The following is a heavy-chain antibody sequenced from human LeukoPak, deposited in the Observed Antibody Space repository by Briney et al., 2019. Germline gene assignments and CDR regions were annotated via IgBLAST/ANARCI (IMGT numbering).Heavy chain of an antibody. Sequence: SETLSLTCTVSGGSINSGGYYWAWLRQPPGKGLEWIGSIYYSGSTYYNLSLKSRVTISVDTSKNQFSLKLSSVTAADTAVYYCARDSKHGSGSYYRYYYYGMDVWGQGTTVTVSS. D-gene: IGHD3-10*01. CDR1: GGSINSGGYY. CDR2: IYYSGST. J-gene: IGHJ6*02. V-gene: IGHV4-39*07. CDR3: ARDSKHGSGSYYRYYYYGMDV.